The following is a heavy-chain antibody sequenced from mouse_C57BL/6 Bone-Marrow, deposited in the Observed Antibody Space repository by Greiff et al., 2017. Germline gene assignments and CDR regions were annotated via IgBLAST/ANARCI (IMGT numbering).Heavy chain of an antibody. CDR1: GYAISSSW. D-gene: IGHD1-1*01. Sequence: QVQLQQSGPELVKPGASVKISCKASGYAISSSWMNWVKQRPGKGLEWIGRIYPGDGDTNYTGKFKGKATLTADKSSSTAYMQLSRLTSEDSAVYFCARNCGSSPDFDYWGQGTTLTVAS. CDR3: ARNCGSSPDFDY. CDR2: IYPGDGDT. V-gene: IGHV1-82*01. J-gene: IGHJ2*01.